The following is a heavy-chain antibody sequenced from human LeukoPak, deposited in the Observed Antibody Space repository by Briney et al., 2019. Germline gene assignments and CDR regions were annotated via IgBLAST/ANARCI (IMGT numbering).Heavy chain of an antibody. CDR2: ISASGST. CDR1: GGSISSYY. V-gene: IGHV4-4*07. J-gene: IGHJ5*02. Sequence: SETLSLTCTVSGGSISSYYWSWIRQPAGKGLEWIGRISASGSTNYAPSLRSRVTMSVDTSTNQFSLKLSSVTAADTAVYYCATDISWFDPWGRGTLVTASS. CDR3: ATDISWFDP.